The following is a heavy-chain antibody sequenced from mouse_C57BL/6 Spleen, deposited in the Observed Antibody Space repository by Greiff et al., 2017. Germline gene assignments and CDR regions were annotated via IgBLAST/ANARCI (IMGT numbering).Heavy chain of an antibody. J-gene: IGHJ1*03. V-gene: IGHV5-4*01. CDR2: ISDGGSYT. D-gene: IGHD2-5*01. CDR1: GFTFSSYA. Sequence: EVQRVESGGGLVKPGGSLKLSCAASGFTFSSYAMSWVRQTPEKRLEWVATISDGGSYTYYPDNVKGRFTISRDNAENNLYLQMSHLKSEDTAMYYCARGYSTRYWYFDVWGTGTTVTVSS. CDR3: ARGYSTRYWYFDV.